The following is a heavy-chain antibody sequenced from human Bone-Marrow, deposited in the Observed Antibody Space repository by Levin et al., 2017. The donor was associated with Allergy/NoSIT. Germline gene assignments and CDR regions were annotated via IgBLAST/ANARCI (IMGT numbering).Heavy chain of an antibody. V-gene: IGHV2-5*02. CDR2: IYWDDDK. Sequence: VSGPTLVKPTQTLTLTCTFSGFSLNTRGVGVAWIRQPPGKALEWLANIYWDDDKSYSPSLKTRLTITKDTSKSQVVLAMANVDPVDTATYFCAHNRYFDSTGYYLGAFDIWGQGTMVTVSS. J-gene: IGHJ3*02. CDR1: GFSLNTRGVG. D-gene: IGHD3-22*01. CDR3: AHNRYFDSTGYYLGAFDI.